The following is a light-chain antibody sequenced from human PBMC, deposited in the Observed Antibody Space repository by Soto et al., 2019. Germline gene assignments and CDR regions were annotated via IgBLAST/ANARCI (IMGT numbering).Light chain of an antibody. CDR1: SSDVGGYNF. CDR2: EVT. Sequence: QSVLTQPPSASGSPGQSVTISCTGTSSDVGGYNFVSWYQHHPGKAPKLLIYEVTKRPSGVPDRFSASKSGNTASLTVSGLQAQDEADYYCTSYAGYNTPVLFGGGIKLTVL. CDR3: TSYAGYNTPVL. J-gene: IGLJ2*01. V-gene: IGLV2-8*01.